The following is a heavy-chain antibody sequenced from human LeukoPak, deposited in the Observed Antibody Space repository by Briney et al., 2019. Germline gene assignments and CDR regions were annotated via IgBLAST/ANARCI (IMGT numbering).Heavy chain of an antibody. CDR2: INHSGST. V-gene: IGHV4-39*01. D-gene: IGHD1-26*01. CDR1: GGSISSICYY. Sequence: SETLSLTCTVSGGSISSICYYWSWSRQPPGRGLEWIGEINHSGSTNYNPSLKSRVTISVDTSKNQFSLKLSSVTAADTAVYYCARHDIVGANFDYWGQGTLVTVSS. CDR3: ARHDIVGANFDY. J-gene: IGHJ4*02.